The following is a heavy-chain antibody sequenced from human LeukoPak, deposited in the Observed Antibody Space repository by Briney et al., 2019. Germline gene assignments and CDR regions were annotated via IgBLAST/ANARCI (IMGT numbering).Heavy chain of an antibody. CDR1: GFTFSSYA. J-gene: IGHJ4*02. D-gene: IGHD3-22*01. Sequence: PGRSLRLSCAASGFTFSSYAMHWVRQAPGKGLEWVAVISYDGSNKYYADSVKGRFTISRDNSKNTPYLQMNSLRAEDTAVYYCARGRDSSGNFDYWGQGTLVTVSS. V-gene: IGHV3-30-3*01. CDR3: ARGRDSSGNFDY. CDR2: ISYDGSNK.